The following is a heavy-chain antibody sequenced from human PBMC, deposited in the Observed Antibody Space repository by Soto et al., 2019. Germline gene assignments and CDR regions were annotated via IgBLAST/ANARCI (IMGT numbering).Heavy chain of an antibody. CDR3: ASAMTAVRATTNGYY. CDR2: ISSDGSVT. D-gene: IGHD1-26*01. Sequence: EVQLVESGGGLVQPGGSLRLSCAASGFTFSTYWMHWVRQAPGKGPVWVSRISSDGSVTDYAGSVKGRFTISRDNAKNTLYLLMNSLRAEETAGYYCASAMTAVRATTNGYYWGQGTVVTVST. V-gene: IGHV3-74*01. J-gene: IGHJ4*02. CDR1: GFTFSTYW.